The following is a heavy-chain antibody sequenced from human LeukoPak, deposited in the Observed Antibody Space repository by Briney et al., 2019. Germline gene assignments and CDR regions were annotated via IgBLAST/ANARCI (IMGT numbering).Heavy chain of an antibody. CDR3: ARVTVRYFDWLPRSHNWFDP. CDR2: IKQDGSEK. V-gene: IGHV3-7*01. D-gene: IGHD3-9*01. CDR1: GFTFNSYW. Sequence: PGGSLRLSCAASGFTFNSYWMSWVRQAPGKGLEWVANIKQDGSEKYYVDSVKGRFTISRDNAKNSLYLQMNSLRAEDTAVYYCARVTVRYFDWLPRSHNWFDPWGQGTLVTVSS. J-gene: IGHJ5*02.